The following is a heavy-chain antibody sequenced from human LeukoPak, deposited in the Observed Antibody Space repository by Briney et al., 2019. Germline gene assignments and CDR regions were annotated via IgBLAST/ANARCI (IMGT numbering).Heavy chain of an antibody. J-gene: IGHJ4*02. Sequence: KPSETLSLTCTVSGGSISSYYWSWIRQPAGKGLEWIGYIYYSGSTNYNPSLKSRVTISVDTSKNQFSLKLSSVTAADTAVYYCARHYGSYSNFDYWGQGTLVTVSS. CDR3: ARHYGSYSNFDY. CDR2: IYYSGST. CDR1: GGSISSYY. V-gene: IGHV4-59*08. D-gene: IGHD1-26*01.